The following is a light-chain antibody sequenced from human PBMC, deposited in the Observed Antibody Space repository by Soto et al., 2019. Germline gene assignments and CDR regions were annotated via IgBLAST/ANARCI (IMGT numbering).Light chain of an antibody. CDR1: QSVSSY. CDR3: QQRSNWLT. J-gene: IGKJ4*01. CDR2: DAS. Sequence: EIVLTQSPATLSLSPGDRATLSCRASQSVSSYLAWYQQKPGQAPRLLIYDASNRATGIPARFSGSASGTDFTLTITSQEPEDFAVYYCQQRSNWLTFGGGTKVEIK. V-gene: IGKV3-11*01.